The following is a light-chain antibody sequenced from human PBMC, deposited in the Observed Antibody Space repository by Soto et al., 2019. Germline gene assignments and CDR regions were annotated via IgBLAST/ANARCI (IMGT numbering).Light chain of an antibody. Sequence: QSVLTQAPSASGTPGQRVTISCSGSSSNIGSDSVNWYQQLPGTAPKLLIYNNNQRPSGVPDRFSGSKSGTSASLAISGLQSEDEADYYCAAWDYSLNGVVFGGGTKLTVL. V-gene: IGLV1-44*01. CDR3: AAWDYSLNGVV. CDR2: NNN. J-gene: IGLJ2*01. CDR1: SSNIGSDS.